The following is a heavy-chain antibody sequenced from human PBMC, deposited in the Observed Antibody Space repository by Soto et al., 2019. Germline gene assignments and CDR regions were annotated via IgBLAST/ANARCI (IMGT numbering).Heavy chain of an antibody. CDR1: GYTFTNYA. J-gene: IGHJ5*02. Sequence: ASVKVSFKASGYTFTNYALYWVRQAPGQRLEWMGWINAGNGDTKYSQKFQGRVLITRDTSASTASMELSSLRSEDTAVYYCARGDYFDPWGQGTLVTV. CDR3: ARGDYFDP. V-gene: IGHV1-3*01. CDR2: INAGNGDT. D-gene: IGHD4-17*01.